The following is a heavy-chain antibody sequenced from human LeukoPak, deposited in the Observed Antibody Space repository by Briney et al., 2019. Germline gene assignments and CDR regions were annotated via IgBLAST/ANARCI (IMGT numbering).Heavy chain of an antibody. CDR2: ISASGGST. J-gene: IGHJ4*02. CDR3: AMERGEMATWLFLHDY. D-gene: IGHD5-24*01. Sequence: GGSLRLPCAASGFTFSSYAMNWVRQDPGKGLECVAAISASGGSTYYPDSVKGRFTISRDNSKNTLYLQMNSLRAEDTAVYYCAMERGEMATWLFLHDYWGQGTMVTVSS. V-gene: IGHV3-23*01. CDR1: GFTFSSYA.